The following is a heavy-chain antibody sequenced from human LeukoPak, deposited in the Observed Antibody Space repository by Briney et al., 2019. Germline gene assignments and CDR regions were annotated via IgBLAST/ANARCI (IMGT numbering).Heavy chain of an antibody. CDR2: ISNTGDFI. J-gene: IGHJ4*02. CDR1: GLIFSDEY. D-gene: IGHD3-10*01. Sequence: GGSLRLSCAVSGLIFSDEYMSWIRQPPGKGPEWVSYISNTGDFIAYADSVKGRFTISRDNAKNSLYLQMNSLRAEDTAVYYCARDAGAYFDYWGQGTLVTVSS. CDR3: ARDAGAYFDY. V-gene: IGHV3-11*04.